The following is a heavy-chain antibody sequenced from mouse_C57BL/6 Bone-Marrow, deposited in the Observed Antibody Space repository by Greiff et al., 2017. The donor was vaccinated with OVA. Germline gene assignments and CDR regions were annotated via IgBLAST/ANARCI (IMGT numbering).Heavy chain of an antibody. Sequence: VQLKESGPELVKPGASVKISCKASGYTFTDYYMNWVKQSHGKSLEWIGDINPNNGGTSYNQKFKGKATLTVDKSSSTAYMELRSLTSEDSAVYYCARPDLLCGYFDVWGTGTTVTVSS. CDR2: INPNNGGT. J-gene: IGHJ1*03. D-gene: IGHD2-1*01. CDR3: ARPDLLCGYFDV. V-gene: IGHV1-26*01. CDR1: GYTFTDYY.